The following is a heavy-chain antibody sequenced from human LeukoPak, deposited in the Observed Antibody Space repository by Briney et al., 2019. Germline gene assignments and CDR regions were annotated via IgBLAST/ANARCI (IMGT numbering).Heavy chain of an antibody. D-gene: IGHD1-26*01. CDR1: GFTFGDSA. V-gene: IGHV3-49*04. J-gene: IGHJ4*02. CDR3: TREVDTRSPY. Sequence: GGSLRLSCTTSGFTFGDSAMRWVRQAPGKGLEWLGFIRSAHYGGTTEYVASVRGRFTISRDDSKSIAYLQMYSLKTEDTAVYYCTREVDTRSPYWGQGTLVTVSS. CDR2: IRSAHYGGTT.